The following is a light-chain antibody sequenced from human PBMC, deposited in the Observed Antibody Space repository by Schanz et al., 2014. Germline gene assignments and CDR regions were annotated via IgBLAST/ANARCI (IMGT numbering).Light chain of an antibody. CDR2: DVS. V-gene: IGLV2-14*03. CDR3: SSYTSSSRYV. CDR1: SSDVGGYNY. J-gene: IGLJ1*01. Sequence: QSALTQPPSASGSPGQSVTISCTGTSSDVGGYNYVSWYQQHPGKAPKLMIYDVSNRPSGVSDRFSGSKSGNTASLTISGLQAEDEADYYCSSYTSSSRYVFGTGTKVTVL.